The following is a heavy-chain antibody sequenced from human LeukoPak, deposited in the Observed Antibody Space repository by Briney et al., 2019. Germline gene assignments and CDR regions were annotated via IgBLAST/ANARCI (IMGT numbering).Heavy chain of an antibody. CDR2: INHSGST. Sequence: SETLSLTCAVYGGSFSGYYWSWIRQPPGKGLEWIGEINHSGSTNYNPSLRSRVTISVDTSKNQFSLMLSSVTAADTAVYYCARGGVITMVRGVNYMDVWGKGTTVTVSS. CDR3: ARGGVITMVRGVNYMDV. J-gene: IGHJ6*03. CDR1: GGSFSGYY. V-gene: IGHV4-34*01. D-gene: IGHD3-10*01.